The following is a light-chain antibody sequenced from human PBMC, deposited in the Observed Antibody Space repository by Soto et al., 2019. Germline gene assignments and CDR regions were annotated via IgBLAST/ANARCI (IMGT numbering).Light chain of an antibody. Sequence: QSVLTQPPSASGPPGQRVTTPCSGSSPNIGSNYVYWYQQLPGTAPKLLIYRNNQRPSGVPDRFSGSKSGTSASLAISGLRSEDEADYYCAAWDDSLSGNVVFGGGTKVTVL. CDR2: RNN. CDR1: SPNIGSNY. V-gene: IGLV1-47*01. CDR3: AAWDDSLSGNVV. J-gene: IGLJ2*01.